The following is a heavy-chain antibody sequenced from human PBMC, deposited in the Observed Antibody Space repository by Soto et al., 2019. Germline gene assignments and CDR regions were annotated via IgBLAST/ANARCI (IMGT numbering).Heavy chain of an antibody. D-gene: IGHD3-3*01. CDR1: GYTLTELS. V-gene: IGHV1-24*01. J-gene: IGHJ3*02. Sequence: GPSVKVSRKVSGYTLTELSMHWVRQAPGKGLEWMGGFDPEDGETIYAQKFQGRVTMTEDTSTDTAYMELSSLRSEDTAVYYCATDPVDDFWSGSPTTDAFDIWGQGTMVTVSS. CDR2: FDPEDGET. CDR3: ATDPVDDFWSGSPTTDAFDI.